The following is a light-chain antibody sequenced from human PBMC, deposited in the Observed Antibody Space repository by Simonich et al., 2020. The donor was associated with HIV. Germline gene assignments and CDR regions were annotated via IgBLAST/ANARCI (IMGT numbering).Light chain of an antibody. J-gene: IGKJ2*01. CDR1: PSVSIN. Sequence: EIVMTQSPAPLSVSPGERATLSCRASPSVSINLAWYQHKPGQAPRLLISGASTRATGIPARFSGSGSGTDFTLTISSLQSEDFAVYYCQQYNNWPMYTFGQGTKLEIK. V-gene: IGKV3-15*01. CDR2: GAS. CDR3: QQYNNWPMYT.